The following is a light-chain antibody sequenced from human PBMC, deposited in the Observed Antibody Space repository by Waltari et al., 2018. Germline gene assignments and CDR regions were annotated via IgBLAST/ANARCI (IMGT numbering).Light chain of an antibody. CDR2: DVS. J-gene: IGLJ2*01. V-gene: IGLV2-23*02. CDR3: CSYAGSSTHVL. Sequence: QSALTQPASVSGSPGPSITTSCTGTSSDVGGYNYVYWYQQYPVKAPKLMIYDVSKRPSGVSNRFSGSKSGNTASLTISGLQAEDEADYYCCSYAGSSTHVLFGGGTKLTVL. CDR1: SSDVGGYNY.